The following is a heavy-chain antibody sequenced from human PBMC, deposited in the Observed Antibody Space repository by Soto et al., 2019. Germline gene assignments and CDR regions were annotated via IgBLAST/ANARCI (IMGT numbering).Heavy chain of an antibody. J-gene: IGHJ4*02. D-gene: IGHD3-16*01. Sequence: SETVPTCTVSGGSISNYYWSWIRQPPGKGLEWIGYIYYSGTTNYNSYLKSRLSLSVDMSKNQFSLKLASVTAADTAVYFCARSQRGRTAFTVDYWGQGALVTVS. CDR3: ARSQRGRTAFTVDY. CDR1: GGSISNYY. V-gene: IGHV4-59*01. CDR2: IYYSGTT.